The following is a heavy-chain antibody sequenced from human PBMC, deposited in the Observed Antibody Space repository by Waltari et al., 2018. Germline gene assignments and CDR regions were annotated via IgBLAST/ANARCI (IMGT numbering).Heavy chain of an antibody. Sequence: QVQLQQWGAGLLKPSETLSLTCAVYGGSFSGYYCSWIRQPPGKGLEWIGEINHSGSTNYNPSLKSRVIISVDTSKNQFSLKLSSVTAADTAVYYCARAWISLILGATSAFDIWGQGTMVTVS. V-gene: IGHV4-34*01. CDR2: INHSGST. D-gene: IGHD1-26*01. J-gene: IGHJ3*02. CDR3: ARAWISLILGATSAFDI. CDR1: GGSFSGYY.